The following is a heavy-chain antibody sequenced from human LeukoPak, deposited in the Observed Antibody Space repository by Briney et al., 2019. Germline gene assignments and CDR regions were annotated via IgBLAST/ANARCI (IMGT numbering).Heavy chain of an antibody. J-gene: IGHJ6*02. CDR2: IYYSGST. Sequence: PSETLPLTCTVSGGSISSYYWSWIRQPPGKGLEWIGYIYYSGSTNYNPSLKSRVTISVDTSKNQFSLKLSSVTAADTAVYYCARCGGYYDFWSGSYYYYGMDVWGQGTTVTVSS. CDR1: GGSISSYY. CDR3: ARCGGYYDFWSGSYYYYGMDV. D-gene: IGHD3-3*01. V-gene: IGHV4-59*01.